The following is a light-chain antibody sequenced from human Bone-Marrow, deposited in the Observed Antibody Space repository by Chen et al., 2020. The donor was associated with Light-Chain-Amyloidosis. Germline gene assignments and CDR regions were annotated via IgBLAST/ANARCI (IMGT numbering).Light chain of an antibody. V-gene: IGLV3-27*01. CDR1: VLAKKY. CDR2: KDS. Sequence: SSELPQPSSVSVSPGQTARSTCSGDVLAKKYARWFQQKPGQAPVLVIYKDSERPSVIPERFSGSSSGTTVTLTIGGAQVEDEADYDCYSAADNKGVFGGGTKLTVL. J-gene: IGLJ3*02. CDR3: YSAADNKGV.